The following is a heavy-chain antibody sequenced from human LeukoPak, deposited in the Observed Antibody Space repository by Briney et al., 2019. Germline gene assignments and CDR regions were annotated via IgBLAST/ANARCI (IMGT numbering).Heavy chain of an antibody. CDR1: GGSISSYY. V-gene: IGHV4-59*01. CDR3: ARAPSSWMFDP. Sequence: SETLSLTCTVSGGSISSYYWSWIRQAPGKGLEWIGYIYYSGSTNYNPSLKSRVTISVDTSKNQFSLKLSSVTAADTAVYYCARAPSSWMFDPWGQGTLVTVSS. D-gene: IGHD6-13*01. J-gene: IGHJ5*02. CDR2: IYYSGST.